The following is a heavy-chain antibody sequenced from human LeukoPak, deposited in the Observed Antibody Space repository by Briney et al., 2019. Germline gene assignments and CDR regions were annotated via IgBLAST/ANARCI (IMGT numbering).Heavy chain of an antibody. CDR1: GGSISSYY. J-gene: IGHJ5*02. Sequence: SETLSLTWTVSGGSISSYYWSWIRQPPGKGLEWIGYIYYSGSTNYNPSLKSRVTISVDTSKNQFSLKLSSVTAAATAVYYCASTYYYDTSGYYFGSWGQGTLVTVSS. V-gene: IGHV4-59*01. D-gene: IGHD3-22*01. CDR3: ASTYYYDTSGYYFGS. CDR2: IYYSGST.